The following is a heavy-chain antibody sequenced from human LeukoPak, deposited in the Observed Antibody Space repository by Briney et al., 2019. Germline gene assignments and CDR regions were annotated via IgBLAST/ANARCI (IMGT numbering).Heavy chain of an antibody. CDR2: IYTSGST. J-gene: IGHJ6*03. CDR1: GYSITSGHY. Sequence: PSETLSLTCTVSGYSITSGHYWGWIRQPPGQGLEWIGRIYTSGSTNYNPSLKSRVTMSVDTSKNQFSLKLSSVTAADTAVYYCARIKTAEYYYYYMDVWGKGTTVTVSS. V-gene: IGHV4-38-2*02. D-gene: IGHD2-2*01. CDR3: ARIKTAEYYYYYMDV.